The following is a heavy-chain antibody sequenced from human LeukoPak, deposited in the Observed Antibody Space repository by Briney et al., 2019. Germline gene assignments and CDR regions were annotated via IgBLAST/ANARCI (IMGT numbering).Heavy chain of an antibody. CDR2: IYTSGST. CDR3: ARHGSSWYYFDY. Sequence: SETLSLTCTVSGGAISSYYWSWIRQPAGKGLEWIGRIYTSGSTNYNPSLKSRVTISVDTSKNQFSLKLSSVTAADTAVYYCARHGSSWYYFDYWGQGTLVTVSS. CDR1: GGAISSYY. D-gene: IGHD6-13*01. V-gene: IGHV4-4*07. J-gene: IGHJ4*02.